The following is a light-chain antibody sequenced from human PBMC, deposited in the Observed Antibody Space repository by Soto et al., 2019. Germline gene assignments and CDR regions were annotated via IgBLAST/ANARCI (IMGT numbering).Light chain of an antibody. Sequence: EIVLTQFPGTLSLSPGERATLSCRASQSVSSTYLGWYQQKPGQAPRLLIYGALSRATGIPDRFSGSGSGTDYTLTITRLEPEDFAVYYCQHYGSSPYTFGQGTRLEIK. V-gene: IGKV3-20*01. CDR1: QSVSSTY. CDR3: QHYGSSPYT. CDR2: GAL. J-gene: IGKJ5*01.